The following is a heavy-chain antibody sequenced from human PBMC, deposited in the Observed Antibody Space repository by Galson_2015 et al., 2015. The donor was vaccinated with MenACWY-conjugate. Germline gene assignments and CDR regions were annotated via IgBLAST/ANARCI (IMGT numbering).Heavy chain of an antibody. V-gene: IGHV3-74*01. CDR1: GFIFNTYW. D-gene: IGHD1-26*01. Sequence: SLRLSCAASGFIFNTYWMHWVRQAPGKGLVWVSRINPGGSSTTYADSVKDRFTISRDNAKNTLYLQMNSLRPEDTAVFYWADSRGASFYFDSWGQGTLVTVSS. J-gene: IGHJ4*02. CDR2: INPGGSST. CDR3: ADSRGASFYFDS.